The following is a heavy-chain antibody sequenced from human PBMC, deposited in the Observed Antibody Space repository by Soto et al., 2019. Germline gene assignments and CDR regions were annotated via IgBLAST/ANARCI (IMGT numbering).Heavy chain of an antibody. J-gene: IGHJ2*01. V-gene: IGHV4-59*01. D-gene: IGHD3-22*01. CDR2: IYYSGST. CDR3: ARDEAYYYDSSGYWYWYFDL. Sequence: QVQLQESGPGLVKPSETLSLTCTVSGGSISSYYWSWIRQPPGKGLEWIGYIYYSGSTNYNPSLKTRATISVDTSKIQFSLKLSSVTAADTVVYYCARDEAYYYDSSGYWYWYFDLWGRGTLVTVSS. CDR1: GGSISSYY.